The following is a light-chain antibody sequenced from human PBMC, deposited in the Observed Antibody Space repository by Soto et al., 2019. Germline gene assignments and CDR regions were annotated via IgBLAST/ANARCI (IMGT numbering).Light chain of an antibody. J-gene: IGLJ1*01. Sequence: SYELTQPPSVSVSLGQMARITCSGEALPKKYAYWSQQKPGQFPVLVIYKDSERPSGIPERFSGSSSGTIVTLTISGVQAEDEADYSCLSADSSGTYVFGTGTKVTVL. CDR1: ALPKKY. CDR3: LSADSSGTYV. V-gene: IGLV3-16*01. CDR2: KDS.